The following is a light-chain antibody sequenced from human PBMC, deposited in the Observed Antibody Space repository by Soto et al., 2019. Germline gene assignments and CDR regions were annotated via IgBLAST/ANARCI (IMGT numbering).Light chain of an antibody. CDR1: QSVSSSC. Sequence: EIVLTQSPGTLSLSPGERATLSCRASQSVSSSCLAWYQQKPGQAPRLLIYGASSRATGIPDRFSGSGSGTEFTLTISRLEPEDFAVYYCQQYGSSPPYTFGQGTKLEIK. V-gene: IGKV3-20*01. CDR3: QQYGSSPPYT. CDR2: GAS. J-gene: IGKJ2*01.